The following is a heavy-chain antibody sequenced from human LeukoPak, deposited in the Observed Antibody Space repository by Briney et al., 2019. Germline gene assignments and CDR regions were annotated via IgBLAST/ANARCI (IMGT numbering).Heavy chain of an antibody. J-gene: IGHJ3*02. CDR2: IYTSGST. D-gene: IGHD2-8*01. Sequence: PSETLSLTCTVSGGSISSGSYYWSWLRQPAGKGLEWIGRIYTSGSTNYNPSLKSRVTISVDTSKNQFSLKLSSVTAADTAVYYCARLVQGGAFDIWGQGTMVTVSS. CDR1: GGSISSGSYY. V-gene: IGHV4-61*02. CDR3: ARLVQGGAFDI.